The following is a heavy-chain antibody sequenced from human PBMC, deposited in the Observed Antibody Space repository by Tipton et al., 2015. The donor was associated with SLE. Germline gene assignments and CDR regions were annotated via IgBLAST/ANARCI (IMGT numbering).Heavy chain of an antibody. CDR1: GASINSGGYY. J-gene: IGHJ6*02. CDR2: IYYSGTT. CDR3: ARDLTGTIGSAIYGMDV. Sequence: TLSLTCTVSGASINSGGYYWTWIRQHPGKGLEWIGYIYYSGTTHYNPSLKSRGSISVDTSKNQFSLIVSSVTAADTAVYYCARDLTGTIGSAIYGMDVWGQGTTVTVSS. D-gene: IGHD1-1*01. V-gene: IGHV4-31*03.